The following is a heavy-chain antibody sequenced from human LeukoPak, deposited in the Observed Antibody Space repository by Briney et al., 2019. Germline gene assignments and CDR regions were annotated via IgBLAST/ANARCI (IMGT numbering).Heavy chain of an antibody. CDR2: IWYDGSNK. CDR3: XKDXXXSCYPICGRGYYYYGMDV. V-gene: IGHV3-33*03. CDR1: GFTFSSYG. J-gene: IGHJ6*02. Sequence: GGSLRLSCAASGFTFSSYGMHWVRQAPGKGLEWVAVIWYDGSNKYYADSVKGRFTISRDNSKNSLYLQMNSLRAEDTALYYXXKDXXXSCYPICGRGYYYYGMDVWGQGTTVTVSS. D-gene: IGHD2-15*01.